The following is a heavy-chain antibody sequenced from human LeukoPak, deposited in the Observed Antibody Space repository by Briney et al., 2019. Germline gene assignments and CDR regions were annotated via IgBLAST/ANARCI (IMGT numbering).Heavy chain of an antibody. CDR2: IYYSGST. CDR3: ARGYSGYDRYDY. D-gene: IGHD5-12*01. Sequence: SETLSLTRTVSGGSISSYYWSWIRQPPGKGLEWIGYIYYSGSTNYNPSLKSRVTISVDTSKNQFSLKLSSLTAADTAVYYCARGYSGYDRYDYWGQGTLVTVSS. V-gene: IGHV4-59*01. J-gene: IGHJ4*02. CDR1: GGSISSYY.